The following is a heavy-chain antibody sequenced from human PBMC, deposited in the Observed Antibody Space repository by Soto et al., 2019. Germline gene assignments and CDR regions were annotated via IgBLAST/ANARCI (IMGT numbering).Heavy chain of an antibody. D-gene: IGHD3-3*01. J-gene: IGHJ5*01. V-gene: IGHV1-18*04. Sequence: QVQLVQSGAEVKKPWASVKVSCKASGYTFTSYGISWVRQAPGQGLEWMGWISAYNGNTNYAQKLQGRVTMPTDTSTSTAYVEVRRLRSDDTAVYCCARAARLLEWLPIDSWGQGTLVNVSS. CDR1: GYTFTSYG. CDR3: ARAARLLEWLPIDS. CDR2: ISAYNGNT.